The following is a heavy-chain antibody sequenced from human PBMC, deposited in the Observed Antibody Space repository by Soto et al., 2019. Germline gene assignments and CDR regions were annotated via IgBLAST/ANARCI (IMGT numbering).Heavy chain of an antibody. V-gene: IGHV1-69*13. D-gene: IGHD3-22*01. CDR1: GGTFSSYA. J-gene: IGHJ4*02. CDR3: VRGAVGYDSSCYYSDYFDY. CDR2: VIPIFGTA. Sequence: SVKVSCKASGGTFSSYAISWVRQAPGQGLEWMGGVIPIFGTANYAQKFQGRVTITADESTSTAYMELSSLRSEDTAVYYCVRGAVGYDSSCYYSDYFDYWRQEPLLTVSS.